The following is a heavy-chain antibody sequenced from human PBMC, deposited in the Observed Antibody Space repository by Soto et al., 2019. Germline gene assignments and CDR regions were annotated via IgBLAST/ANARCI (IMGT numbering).Heavy chain of an antibody. CDR1: GYTLTELS. CDR3: ATNHLLQGAFDI. Sequence: ASVKVSCKVSGYTLTELSMHWVRQAPGKGLEWMGGFDPEDGETIYAQKFQGRVTMTEDTSTDTAYMELSSLRSEDTAVYYCATNHLLQGAFDIWGQGTMVTVSS. J-gene: IGHJ3*02. V-gene: IGHV1-24*01. CDR2: FDPEDGET. D-gene: IGHD2-15*01.